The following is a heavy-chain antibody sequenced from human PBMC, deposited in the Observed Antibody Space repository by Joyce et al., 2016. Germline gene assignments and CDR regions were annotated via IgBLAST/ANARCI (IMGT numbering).Heavy chain of an antibody. CDR3: ARNSAPRASTYYGLDV. CDR2: ISSNRNYI. V-gene: IGHV3-21*01. CDR1: GFTFSSYS. D-gene: IGHD5/OR15-5a*01. Sequence: EVQLVESGGGLVRPGGSLRLSCAASGFTFSSYSMNWVRQAPGKGLGWVSVISSNRNYIYYADSVKGRFTISRDNAKSSLFLQMDSLRAEDTAVYYCARNSAPRASTYYGLDVWGQGTTVTVSS. J-gene: IGHJ6*02.